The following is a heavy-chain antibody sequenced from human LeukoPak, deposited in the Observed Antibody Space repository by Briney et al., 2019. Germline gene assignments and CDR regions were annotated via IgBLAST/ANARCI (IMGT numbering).Heavy chain of an antibody. J-gene: IGHJ6*02. CDR2: ISYDGSNK. CDR1: GFTFSSYA. CDR3: AKVRDSGDYPVNYGMDV. D-gene: IGHD4-17*01. Sequence: GRSLRLSCAASGFTFSSYAMHWVRQAPGKGLEWVAVISYDGSNKYYADSVKGRFTISRDNSKTTLFLQMNSLRAGDTAIYYCAKVRDSGDYPVNYGMDVWGQGTTVTVSS. V-gene: IGHV3-30-3*01.